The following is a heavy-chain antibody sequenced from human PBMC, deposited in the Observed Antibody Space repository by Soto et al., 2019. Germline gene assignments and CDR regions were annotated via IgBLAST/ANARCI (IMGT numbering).Heavy chain of an antibody. V-gene: IGHV4-34*01. CDR1: VASTSSCYY. CDR3: ARGFGTGTTVYYGMDV. D-gene: IGHD1-7*01. Sequence: SEPLSLPCTVSVASTSSCYYCSWIRQPPLKGLEWIGEINHSGSTNYNPSLKSRVTISVDTSKNQFSLKLSSVTAADTAVYYCARGFGTGTTVYYGMDVWGQGTTVTVSS. CDR2: INHSGST. J-gene: IGHJ6*02.